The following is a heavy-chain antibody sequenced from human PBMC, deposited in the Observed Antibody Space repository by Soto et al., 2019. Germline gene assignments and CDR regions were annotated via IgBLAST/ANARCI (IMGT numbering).Heavy chain of an antibody. CDR3: ARDLWSFFDDSSGYPAGGY. J-gene: IGHJ4*02. Sequence: ASVKVSCKASGYTFTSYGISWVRQAPGQGLEWMGWISAYNGNTNYAQKLQGRVTMTTDTSTSTAYMELRSLRSDDTAVYYCARDLWSFFDDSSGYPAGGYWGQGTLVTVSS. V-gene: IGHV1-18*01. CDR1: GYTFTSYG. CDR2: ISAYNGNT. D-gene: IGHD3-22*01.